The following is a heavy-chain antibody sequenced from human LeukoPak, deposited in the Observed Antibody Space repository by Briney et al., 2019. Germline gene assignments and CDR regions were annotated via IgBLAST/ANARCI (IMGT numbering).Heavy chain of an antibody. D-gene: IGHD5-18*01. CDR3: ARVDTAMVDDAFDI. V-gene: IGHV1-2*02. J-gene: IGHJ3*02. CDR2: INPNSGGT. CDR1: GYSFTGYY. Sequence: ASVKVSCKASGYSFTGYYIHWVRQAPGQGLEWMGWINPNSGGTNYAQKFQGRVTMTRDTSISTAYMELSRLRSDDTAVYYCARVDTAMVDDAFDIWGQGTMVPVSS.